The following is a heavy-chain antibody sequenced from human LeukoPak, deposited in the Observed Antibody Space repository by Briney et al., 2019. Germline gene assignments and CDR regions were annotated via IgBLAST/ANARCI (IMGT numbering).Heavy chain of an antibody. CDR1: GGTFSSYA. Sequence: SVKVSCKASGGTFSSYAISWVRQAPGQGLEWMGRIIPILGIANYAQKFQGRATITADKSTSTAYMELSSLRSEDTAVYYCARDQVPSIAARPWNNWFDPWGQGTLVTVSS. D-gene: IGHD6-6*01. J-gene: IGHJ5*02. V-gene: IGHV1-69*04. CDR3: ARDQVPSIAARPWNNWFDP. CDR2: IIPILGIA.